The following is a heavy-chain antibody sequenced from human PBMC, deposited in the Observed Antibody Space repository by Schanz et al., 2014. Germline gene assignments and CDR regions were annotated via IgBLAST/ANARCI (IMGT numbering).Heavy chain of an antibody. Sequence: QVQLQQWGAGLLKPSETLSLTCAVYGRSFSGYYWSWIRQPPGKGLEWIAEINHGGSTNYNPSLKSRFTISVDPSKNQCSLKLRSVTAADTAVYYCARAARRTRVVPLYFDYWGQGTLVTVSS. CDR3: ARAARRTRVVPLYFDY. V-gene: IGHV4-34*01. D-gene: IGHD2-2*01. J-gene: IGHJ4*02. CDR2: INHGGST. CDR1: GRSFSGYY.